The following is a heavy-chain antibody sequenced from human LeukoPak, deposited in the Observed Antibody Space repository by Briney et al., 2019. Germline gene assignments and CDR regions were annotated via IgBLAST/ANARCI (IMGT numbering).Heavy chain of an antibody. CDR2: VSLSGLT. CDR3: SRENGAFSPFGY. CDR1: GGSITSTNW. Sequence: SETLSLTCGVSGGSITSTNWWSWVRQPPGQGLEWIGEVSLSGLTNYNPSLSSRVIMALDTSKNHLSLHLTSVTAADTAVYYCSRENGAFSPFGYWGQGYLITVLS. J-gene: IGHJ4*02. D-gene: IGHD2-8*01. V-gene: IGHV4-4*02.